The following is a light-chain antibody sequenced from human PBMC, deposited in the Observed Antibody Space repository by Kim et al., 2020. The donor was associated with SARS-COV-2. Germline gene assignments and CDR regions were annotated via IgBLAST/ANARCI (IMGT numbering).Light chain of an antibody. CDR3: QHSYSTPRT. J-gene: IGKJ2*01. Sequence: SASVGDRVTITCRASQSISSYLNWYQQKTEKAPKLLIYAASSLQSGVPSRFSGSGSGTDFTLTISSLQPEDFATYYCQHSYSTPRTFGQGTKLEI. CDR2: AAS. V-gene: IGKV1-39*01. CDR1: QSISSY.